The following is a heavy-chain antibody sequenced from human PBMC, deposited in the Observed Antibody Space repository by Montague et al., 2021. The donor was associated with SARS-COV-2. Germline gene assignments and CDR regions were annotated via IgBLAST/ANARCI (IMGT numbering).Heavy chain of an antibody. CDR1: GGSFDSDNFF. CDR2: ISNGGRT. CDR3: ARHRRYDVVTYYPDF. Sequence: ETLSLTCSVSGGSFDSDNFFWGWIRQPPGKRLEWIGVISNGGRTFDNPSLKSRVTISVHTSRNQLSLNVKSVTAADTAVYYCARHRRYDVVTYYPDFWGQGILVAVSS. V-gene: IGHV4-39*01. D-gene: IGHD3-9*01. J-gene: IGHJ4*02.